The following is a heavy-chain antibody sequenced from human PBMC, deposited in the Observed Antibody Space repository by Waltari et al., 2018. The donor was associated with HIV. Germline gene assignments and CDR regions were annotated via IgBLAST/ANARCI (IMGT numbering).Heavy chain of an antibody. Sequence: QVQLQESGPGLVKPSETLSLTCAVSGYSISSGYLWGWIRQPPGKGLEWIGHIYHSGSTYYNPSLKSRVTLSVDTSKNQFSLRLNSVTAADTAVYYCARGADRGDDRRDYYGMDVWDQGTTVTVSS. J-gene: IGHJ6*02. D-gene: IGHD4-17*01. CDR2: IYHSGST. CDR3: ARGADRGDDRRDYYGMDV. CDR1: GYSISSGYL. V-gene: IGHV4-38-2*01.